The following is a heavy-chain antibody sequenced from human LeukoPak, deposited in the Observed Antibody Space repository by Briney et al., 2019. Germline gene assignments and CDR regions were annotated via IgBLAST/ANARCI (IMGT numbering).Heavy chain of an antibody. D-gene: IGHD4-17*01. CDR2: VSGSGGST. J-gene: IGHJ2*01. CDR1: GFTFSSYA. CDR3: AKVNSVTTSPRISNYWYLDL. Sequence: GGSLRLSCAVSGFTFSSYAMSWVRQAPGKGLEWVSAVSGSGGSTYYADSVMGRFTISRENSKNTLYLQMNSLRAEDTAVYYCAKVNSVTTSPRISNYWYLDLWGRGTLVTVSS. V-gene: IGHV3-23*01.